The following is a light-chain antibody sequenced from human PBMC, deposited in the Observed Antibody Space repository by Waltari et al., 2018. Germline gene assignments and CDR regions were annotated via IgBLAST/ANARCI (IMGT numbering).Light chain of an antibody. Sequence: QSALTQPASVSGSPGQSITISCSGTSRDVGGYKFVSWSQQHPGKDPKLLTSDDSKRPYGVSIRFSGSKAGNPASLTISGLQADDEADYSCSSYTSSSYVIFGGGTKLTVL. J-gene: IGLJ2*01. CDR3: SSYTSSSYVI. CDR2: DDS. CDR1: SRDVGGYKF. V-gene: IGLV2-14*01.